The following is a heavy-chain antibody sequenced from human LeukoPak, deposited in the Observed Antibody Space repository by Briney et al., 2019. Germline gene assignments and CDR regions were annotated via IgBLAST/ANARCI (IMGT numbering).Heavy chain of an antibody. CDR1: GGSISSYY. D-gene: IGHD4-17*01. CDR3: ARGVHGDYRWYFDL. J-gene: IGHJ2*01. Sequence: SETLSLTCTVSGGSISSYYWSWIRQTPGKGLEWIGYIYYSGSTNYNPSLKSRVIISVDTSKNQFSLKLSSVTAADTAVYYCARGVHGDYRWYFDLWGRGTLVTVSS. V-gene: IGHV4-59*01. CDR2: IYYSGST.